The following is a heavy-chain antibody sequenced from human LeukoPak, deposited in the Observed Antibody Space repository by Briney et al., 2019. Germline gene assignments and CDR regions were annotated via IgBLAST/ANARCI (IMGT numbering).Heavy chain of an antibody. D-gene: IGHD5-24*01. J-gene: IGHJ4*02. V-gene: IGHV3-11*01. CDR1: GFTFSDYY. CDR3: ARDKRRWLQLLDYFDY. CDR2: IISSGSTI. Sequence: GGSLRLSCAASGFTFSDYYMSWIRQAPGKGLEWVSYIISSGSTIYYADSVKGRFTISRDNAKNSLYLQMNSLRAEDTAVYYCARDKRRWLQLLDYFDYWGQGTLVTVSS.